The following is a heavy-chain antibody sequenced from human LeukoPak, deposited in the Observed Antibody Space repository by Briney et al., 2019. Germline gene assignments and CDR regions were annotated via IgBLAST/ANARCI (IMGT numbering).Heavy chain of an antibody. CDR2: INHSGST. CDR3: ARVISSSWGYYYYMDV. V-gene: IGHV4-34*01. CDR1: DGSFSGYY. J-gene: IGHJ6*03. D-gene: IGHD6-13*01. Sequence: PSETLSLTCAVYDGSFSGYYCSWIRQPPGKGLEWIGEINHSGSTNYNPSLKSRVTISVDTSKNQFSLKLSSVTAADTAVYYCARVISSSWGYYYYMDVWGKGTTVTVSS.